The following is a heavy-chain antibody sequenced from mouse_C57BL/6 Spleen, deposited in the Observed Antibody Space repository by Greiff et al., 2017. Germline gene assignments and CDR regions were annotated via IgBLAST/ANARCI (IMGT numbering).Heavy chain of an antibody. V-gene: IGHV1-55*01. J-gene: IGHJ1*03. CDR1: GYTFTSYW. CDR2: IYPGSGST. D-gene: IGHD2-3*01. Sequence: QVHVKQPGAELVKPGASVKMSCKASGYTFTSYWITWVQQRPGQGLEWIGDIYPGSGSTNYNEKFKSKATLTVDTSSSTAYMQLSSLTSEDSAVYYCGRGDGYSWYFDVWGTGTTVTASS. CDR3: GRGDGYSWYFDV.